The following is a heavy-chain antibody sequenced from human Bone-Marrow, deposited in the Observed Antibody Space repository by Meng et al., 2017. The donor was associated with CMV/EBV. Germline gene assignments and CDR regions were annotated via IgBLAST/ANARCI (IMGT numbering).Heavy chain of an antibody. Sequence: SETLSLTCSVSGGSMRSYYWSWIRQPPGEGLEWLGYIYYTGSTDYNPSLKSRVTISLDTPNNQFSLRLNSVTAADTAVYYCARQGGDANWYDPWGQGTLVTVSS. D-gene: IGHD3-16*01. CDR2: IYYTGST. J-gene: IGHJ5*02. V-gene: IGHV4-59*01. CDR3: ARQGGDANWYDP. CDR1: GGSMRSYY.